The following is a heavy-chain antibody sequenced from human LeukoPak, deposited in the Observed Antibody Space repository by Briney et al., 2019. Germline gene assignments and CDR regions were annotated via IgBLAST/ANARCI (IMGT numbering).Heavy chain of an antibody. CDR3: AREGILSGWFDP. J-gene: IGHJ5*02. CDR2: ISSSSSYI. Sequence: PGGSLRLSCAASGFTFSSYSMNWVRQAPGKGLEWVSSISSSSSYIYYADSVKGRFTISRDNAKNSLYLQMNSLRAEDTAVYYCAREGILSGWFDPWGQGTLVTVSS. V-gene: IGHV3-21*01. CDR1: GFTFSSYS.